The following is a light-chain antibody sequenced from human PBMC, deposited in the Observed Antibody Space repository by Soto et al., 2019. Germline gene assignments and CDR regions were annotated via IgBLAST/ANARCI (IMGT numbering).Light chain of an antibody. J-gene: IGLJ2*01. CDR2: GNS. CDR1: SSNIGAGYD. V-gene: IGLV1-40*01. Sequence: QSVLTQPPSVSGAPGQRVTISYTGSSSNIGAGYDVHWYQQLPGTAPKLLIYGNSNRPSGVPDRFSGSKSRTSASLAITGLQAEDEADYYCQSYDSSLSAVVFGGGTKLTVL. CDR3: QSYDSSLSAVV.